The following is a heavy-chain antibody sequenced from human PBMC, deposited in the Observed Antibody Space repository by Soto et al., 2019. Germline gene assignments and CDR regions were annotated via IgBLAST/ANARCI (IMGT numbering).Heavy chain of an antibody. CDR3: AKERGLYYYESRGTENSYYYGMDV. V-gene: IGHV3-9*01. CDR1: GFAFDDYA. J-gene: IGHJ6*02. D-gene: IGHD3-22*01. Sequence: EMQLVESGGGLVQPGRSLRLSCAASGFAFDDYAMHWVRQAPGKGLEWVSGINWNSDTKGYADSVKGRFTISRDNAKNSLYLQMSSLRPEDTALYYCAKERGLYYYESRGTENSYYYGMDVWGQGTTVTVSS. CDR2: INWNSDTK.